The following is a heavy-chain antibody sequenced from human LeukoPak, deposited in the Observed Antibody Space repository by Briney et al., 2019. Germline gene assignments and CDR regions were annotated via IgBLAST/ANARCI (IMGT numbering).Heavy chain of an antibody. V-gene: IGHV3-7*01. J-gene: IGHJ4*02. CDR3: TSLSGFYRSF. Sequence: GGSLRLSCAASGFTFSSYWMNWLRQAPGKGLECVANIKRDGTEKYYVDSVKGRFTISRDNTNNSLYLQMNSLRVEDTAVYYCTSLSGFYRSFWGQGIRVTVSS. D-gene: IGHD6-25*01. CDR1: GFTFSSYW. CDR2: IKRDGTEK.